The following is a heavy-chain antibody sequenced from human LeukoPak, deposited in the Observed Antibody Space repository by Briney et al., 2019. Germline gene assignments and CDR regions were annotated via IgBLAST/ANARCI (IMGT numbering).Heavy chain of an antibody. CDR1: GGSISSSSYY. J-gene: IGHJ2*01. V-gene: IGHV4-39*01. D-gene: IGHD2-15*01. CDR3: ARQDIVVVVAENWYFDL. Sequence: SETLSLTCTVSGGSISSSSYYWGWIRQPPGKGLEWIGSIYYSGSAYYNPSLKSRVTISVDTSKNQFSLKLSSVTAADTAVYYCARQDIVVVVAENWYFDLWGRGTLVTVSS. CDR2: IYYSGSA.